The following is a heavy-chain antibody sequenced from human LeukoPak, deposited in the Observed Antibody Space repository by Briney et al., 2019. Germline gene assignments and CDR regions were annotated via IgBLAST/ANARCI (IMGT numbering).Heavy chain of an antibody. CDR2: MNPNSGNT. Sequence: GASVKVSCKASGYTFTSYDINWVRQATGQGLEWMGWMNPNSGNTGYAQKFQGRVTMNRNTSISTAYMELSSLRSEDTAVYYCAVYDSSGYYYSNDAFDIWGQGTMVTVSS. D-gene: IGHD3-22*01. V-gene: IGHV1-8*01. J-gene: IGHJ3*02. CDR1: GYTFTSYD. CDR3: AVYDSSGYYYSNDAFDI.